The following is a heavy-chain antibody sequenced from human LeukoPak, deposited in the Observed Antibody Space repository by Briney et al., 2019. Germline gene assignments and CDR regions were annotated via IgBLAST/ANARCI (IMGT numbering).Heavy chain of an antibody. Sequence: PGGSLTLSCAVSGFTFRRYWMTLVRQAPGKGLEWVANIKQDGSEQYYVDSVKGRFTISRDNAKNSLYLQMNSLRAEDTAVYYCARGDYGDYVFLYYYMDVWGKGTTVTISS. J-gene: IGHJ6*03. V-gene: IGHV3-7*01. CDR1: GFTFRRYW. CDR2: IKQDGSEQ. CDR3: ARGDYGDYVFLYYYMDV. D-gene: IGHD4-17*01.